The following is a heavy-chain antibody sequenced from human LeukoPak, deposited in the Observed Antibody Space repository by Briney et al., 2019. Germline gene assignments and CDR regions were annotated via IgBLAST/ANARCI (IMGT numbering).Heavy chain of an antibody. CDR1: GFTVSSNY. D-gene: IGHD2-15*01. V-gene: IGHV3-53*01. CDR2: IYTSGST. CDR3: AKDWRDFDY. J-gene: IGHJ4*02. Sequence: PGGSLRLSCAASGFTVSSNYMSWVRQAPGKGLEWVSVIYTSGSTYYADSVKGRFTISRDNSKNTLYPQMNSLRAEDTAVYYCAKDWRDFDYWGQGTLVTVSS.